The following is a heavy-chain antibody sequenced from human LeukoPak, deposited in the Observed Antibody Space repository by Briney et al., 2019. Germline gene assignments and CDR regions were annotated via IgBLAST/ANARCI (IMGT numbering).Heavy chain of an antibody. J-gene: IGHJ3*02. CDR3: ARSPSGGGKDAFDI. Sequence: SETLSLTCTVSGGSVSSGSYYWSWIRQPPGKGLEWIGEINHSGSTNYNPSLKSRVTISVDTSKSQFSLRLSSVTAADTAVYYCARSPSGGGKDAFDIWGQGTMVSVSS. CDR1: GGSVSSGSYY. CDR2: INHSGST. V-gene: IGHV4-39*01. D-gene: IGHD2-2*01.